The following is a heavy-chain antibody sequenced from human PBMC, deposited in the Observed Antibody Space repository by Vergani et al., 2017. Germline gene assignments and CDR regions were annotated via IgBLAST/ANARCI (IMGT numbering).Heavy chain of an antibody. CDR2: IYYSGST. V-gene: IGHV4-39*01. CDR3: ASISHIRRPQYYYYYYYMDV. D-gene: IGHD2-21*01. J-gene: IGHJ6*03. Sequence: QLQLQESGPGLVKPSETLSLTCTVSGGSISSSSYYWGWIRQPPGKGLEWIGSIYYSGSTYYNPSLKSRVTISVDTSKNQFSLKLSSVTAADTAVYYCASISHIRRPQYYYYYYYMDVWGKGTTVTVSS. CDR1: GGSISSSSYY.